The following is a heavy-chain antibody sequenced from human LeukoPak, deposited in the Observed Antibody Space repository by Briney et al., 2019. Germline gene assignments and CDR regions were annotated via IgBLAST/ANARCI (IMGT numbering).Heavy chain of an antibody. D-gene: IGHD5-12*01. CDR3: ARDHRYAFDN. CDR1: GFTFNDYS. Sequence: GGSLRLSCAASGFTFNDYSMNWVRQAPGKGLEWISYVGISSGNTKYADSVRGRFTISGDSAKNSVFLQMNSLRVEDTAVYYCARDHRYAFDNWGQGTLATVSS. CDR2: VGISSGNT. V-gene: IGHV3-48*04. J-gene: IGHJ4*02.